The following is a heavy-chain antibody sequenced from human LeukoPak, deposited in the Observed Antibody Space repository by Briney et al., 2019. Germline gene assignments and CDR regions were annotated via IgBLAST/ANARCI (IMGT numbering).Heavy chain of an antibody. D-gene: IGHD2-15*01. CDR1: GGSFSGCY. Sequence: KPSETLSLTCAVYGGSFSGCYWSWIRQPPGKGLEWIGEINHSGSTNYNPSLKSRVTISVDTSKNQFSLKLSSVTAADTAVYYCARGPHPGWHGYGMDVWGQGTTVTVSS. V-gene: IGHV4-34*01. CDR3: ARGPHPGWHGYGMDV. CDR2: INHSGST. J-gene: IGHJ6*02.